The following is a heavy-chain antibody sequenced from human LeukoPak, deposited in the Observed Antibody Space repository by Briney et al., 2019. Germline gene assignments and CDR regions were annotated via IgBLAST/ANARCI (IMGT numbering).Heavy chain of an antibody. CDR3: TTYLGVMDLSYLQY. CDR2: IRSKTYGGTT. V-gene: IGHV3-49*03. D-gene: IGHD3-10*01. CDR1: GFTFGAYA. Sequence: GGSLRLSCTASGFTFGAYAMSWFRQAPGKGLEWVGFIRSKTYGGTTEYAASVKGRFTISRDDSKSIAYLQMNSLKTEDTAVYYCTTYLGVMDLSYLQYWGQGTLVTVSS. J-gene: IGHJ4*02.